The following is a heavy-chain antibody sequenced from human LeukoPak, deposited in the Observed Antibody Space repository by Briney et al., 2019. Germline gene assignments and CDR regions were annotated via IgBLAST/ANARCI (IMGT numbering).Heavy chain of an antibody. CDR2: IYTSGST. Sequence: SETLSLTCTVSRGSISSYYWSWIRQPAGKGLEWIGRIYTSGSTNYNPSLKSRVTISVDKSKNQFSLKLSSVTAADTAVYYCARSSRKGIAVAGTLFDYWGQGTLVTVSS. D-gene: IGHD6-19*01. CDR1: RGSISSYY. J-gene: IGHJ4*02. CDR3: ARSSRKGIAVAGTLFDY. V-gene: IGHV4-4*07.